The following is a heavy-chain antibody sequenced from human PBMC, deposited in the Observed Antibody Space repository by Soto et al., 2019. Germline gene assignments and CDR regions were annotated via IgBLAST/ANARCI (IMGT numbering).Heavy chain of an antibody. J-gene: IGHJ4*02. CDR1: GFTFSSYA. CDR3: ASATPGKAALD. CDR2: ISYDGSNK. V-gene: IGHV3-30-3*01. D-gene: IGHD6-25*01. Sequence: QVQLVESGGGVVQPGRSLRLSCAASGFTFSSYAMHWVRQAPGKGLEWVAVISYDGSNKYYADSVKGRFTISRDNSKNTLYLQMNSLRAEDTAVYYCASATPGKAALDWGQGTLVTVSS.